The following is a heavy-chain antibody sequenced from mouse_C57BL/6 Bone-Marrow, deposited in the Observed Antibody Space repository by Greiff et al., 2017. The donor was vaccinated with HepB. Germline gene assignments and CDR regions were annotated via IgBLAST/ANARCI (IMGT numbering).Heavy chain of an antibody. J-gene: IGHJ4*01. Sequence: EVKVVESGGDLVKPGGSLKLSCAASGFTFSSYGMSWVSQTPDKRLEWVATISSGGSYTYYPDSVKGRFTLSRDNAKNTLYLHMSSLKSEDTAMYYCARQSYYSNYGGDYWGQGTSVTVSS. CDR2: ISSGGSYT. CDR3: ARQSYYSNYGGDY. V-gene: IGHV5-6*01. D-gene: IGHD2-5*01. CDR1: GFTFSSYG.